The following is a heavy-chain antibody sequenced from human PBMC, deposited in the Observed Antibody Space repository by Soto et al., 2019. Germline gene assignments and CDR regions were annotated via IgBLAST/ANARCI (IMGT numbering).Heavy chain of an antibody. D-gene: IGHD1-7*01. V-gene: IGHV3-23*01. CDR1: GLTFSNYA. CDR3: AKSPGRELTTVIDF. Sequence: EVRLLESGGGLVKPGGSLRLSCATSGLTFSNYAMSWVRQAPGGGLGWVSSMSGRSSTTYYADSVRGRFTISRNRSKNTLYPQMSRLRAEDTALYYCAKSPGRELTTVIDFWGQGTLVTVSS. CDR2: MSGRSSTT. J-gene: IGHJ4*02.